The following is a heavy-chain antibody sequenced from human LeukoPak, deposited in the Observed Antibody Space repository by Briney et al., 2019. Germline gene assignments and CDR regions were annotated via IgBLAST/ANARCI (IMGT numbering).Heavy chain of an antibody. D-gene: IGHD3-3*01. CDR2: IYTSGST. CDR1: GGSISSYY. V-gene: IGHV4-4*08. CDR3: ARAPAAEGNDFWSGYYTFTSYFDY. Sequence: SETLSLTCTVSGGSISSYYWSWIRQPPGKGLEWIGRIYTSGSTNYNPSLKSRVTISVDTSKNQFSLKLSSVTAADTAVYYCARAPAAEGNDFWSGYYTFTSYFDYWGQGTLVTVSS. J-gene: IGHJ4*02.